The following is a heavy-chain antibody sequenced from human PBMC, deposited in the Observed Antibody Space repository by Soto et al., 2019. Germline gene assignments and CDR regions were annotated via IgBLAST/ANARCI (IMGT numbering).Heavy chain of an antibody. Sequence: SETLSLTCTVSGGSIISGGYYWSLIRQHPGKGLEWIGNIFYNGITYYNPSLKSRVTISVDTSENQFSLKMTSVTAADTAVYYCAREFADSGLDPWGQGTLVTVSS. V-gene: IGHV4-31*03. CDR1: GGSIISGGYY. J-gene: IGHJ5*02. CDR3: AREFADSGLDP. D-gene: IGHD2-21*02. CDR2: IFYNGIT.